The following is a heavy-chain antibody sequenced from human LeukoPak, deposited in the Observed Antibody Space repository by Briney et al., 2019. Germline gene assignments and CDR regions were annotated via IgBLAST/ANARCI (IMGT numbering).Heavy chain of an antibody. CDR3: ARDPTYYDFWSGSFSYFDY. Sequence: GGSLRLSCAASGFTFSSYSMNWVRQAPGKGLEWVSYISSSSSTIYIADAVKGRFTISRDNAKNSLYLQMNSLRAEDTAVYYCARDPTYYDFWSGSFSYFDYWGQGTLVTVSS. CDR1: GFTFSSYS. D-gene: IGHD3-3*01. J-gene: IGHJ4*02. CDR2: ISSSSSTI. V-gene: IGHV3-48*01.